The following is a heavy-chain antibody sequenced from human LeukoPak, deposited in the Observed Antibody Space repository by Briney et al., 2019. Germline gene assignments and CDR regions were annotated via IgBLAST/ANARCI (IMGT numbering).Heavy chain of an antibody. CDR1: GGSFSTYA. CDR3: ARAGGYSYGCYFDY. V-gene: IGHV1-69*13. J-gene: IGHJ4*02. CDR2: IIPISGTA. Sequence: ASVKVSCKASGGSFSTYAISWVRQAPGQGLEWMGGIIPISGTANYAQKSQGRVTLTADESTSTAYMELSSLRSDDTAVYYCARAGGYSYGCYFDYWGQGTLVTVSS. D-gene: IGHD5-18*01.